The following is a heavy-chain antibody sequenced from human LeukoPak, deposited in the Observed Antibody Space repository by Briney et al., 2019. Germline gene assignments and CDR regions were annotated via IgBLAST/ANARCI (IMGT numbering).Heavy chain of an antibody. CDR3: AKSVESAVTTNPYFDY. CDR2: ISGSGGST. V-gene: IGHV3-23*01. J-gene: IGHJ4*02. Sequence: GGSLRLSCAASGFTFSGYAMSWVRQALGKGLKWVSVISGSGGSTYNVDPVKGRFTISRDNSKNTLYLQMNSLRAEDTAVYYCAKSVESAVTTNPYFDYWGQGILVTVSS. D-gene: IGHD4-17*01. CDR1: GFTFSGYA.